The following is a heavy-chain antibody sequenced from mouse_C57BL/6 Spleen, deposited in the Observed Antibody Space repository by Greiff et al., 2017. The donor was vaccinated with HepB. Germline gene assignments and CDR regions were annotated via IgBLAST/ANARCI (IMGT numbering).Heavy chain of an antibody. Sequence: QVQLKESGPGLVQPSQSLSITCTVSGFSLTSYGVHWVRQSPGKGLEWLGVIWSGGSTDYNAAFISRQSISKDNSKSQVFFKMNSLQADDTAIYYCARQAHLLYASMDYWGQGTSVTVSS. CDR2: IWSGGST. CDR3: ARQAHLLYASMDY. CDR1: GFSLTSYG. D-gene: IGHD2-3*01. J-gene: IGHJ4*01. V-gene: IGHV2-2*01.